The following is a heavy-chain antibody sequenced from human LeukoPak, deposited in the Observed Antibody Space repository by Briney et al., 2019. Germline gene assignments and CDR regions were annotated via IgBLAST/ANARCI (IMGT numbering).Heavy chain of an antibody. CDR3: AKVHGVPAALDQYYYYYYMDV. CDR1: GYSLSSGF. D-gene: IGHD2-2*01. J-gene: IGHJ6*03. Sequence: PSETLSLTCTVSGYSLSSGFFCDWIRQSPGKGLEWVSAISGSGVSAYYADSVKGRFTIFRDNSKNTLYLQMNSLRAEDTAVYYCAKVHGVPAALDQYYYYYYMDVWGKGTTVTVSS. CDR2: ISGSGVSA. V-gene: IGHV3-23*01.